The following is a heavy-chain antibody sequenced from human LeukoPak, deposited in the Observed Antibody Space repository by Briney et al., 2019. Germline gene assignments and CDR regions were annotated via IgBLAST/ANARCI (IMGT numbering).Heavy chain of an antibody. D-gene: IGHD4-17*01. CDR2: IYHSGST. CDR1: GGSISSSNW. CDR3: ARVNALGGTVTTLGAFDI. J-gene: IGHJ3*02. Sequence: SGTLSLTCAVSGGSISSSNWWSWVRQPPGKGLEWIGYIYHSGSTYYNPSLKSRVTISVDRSKNQFSLKLSSVTAADTAVYYCARVNALGGTVTTLGAFDIWGQGTMVTVSS. V-gene: IGHV4-4*02.